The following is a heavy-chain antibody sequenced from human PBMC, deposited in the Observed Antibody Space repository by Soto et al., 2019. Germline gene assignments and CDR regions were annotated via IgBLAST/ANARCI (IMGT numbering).Heavy chain of an antibody. D-gene: IGHD6-19*01. Sequence: PSETLALTCTVSGGSISSSSYYWGWIRQPPGKGLEWIGSIYYSGSTYYNPSLKSRGTISVDTSKNQFSLKLSSVTAADTAVYYCARYRREAVAGYQLDNWGQGILVTVSS. J-gene: IGHJ4*02. V-gene: IGHV4-39*01. CDR1: GGSISSSSYY. CDR3: ARYRREAVAGYQLDN. CDR2: IYYSGST.